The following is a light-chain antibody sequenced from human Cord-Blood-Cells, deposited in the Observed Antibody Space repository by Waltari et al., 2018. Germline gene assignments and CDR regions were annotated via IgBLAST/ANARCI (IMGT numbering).Light chain of an antibody. CDR1: GCDVGRYNV. V-gene: IGLV2-23*01. Sequence: SALNRAASVSGTPGPPITISCTGTGCDVGRYNVFLGYQQHPGKAPKRMIFEGSKRPSGVSNRFSGSKSGNTASLTISGRQAEDEADYYCCSYAGSSTWVFGGGTKLTVL. CDR2: EGS. J-gene: IGLJ3*02. CDR3: CSYAGSSTWV.